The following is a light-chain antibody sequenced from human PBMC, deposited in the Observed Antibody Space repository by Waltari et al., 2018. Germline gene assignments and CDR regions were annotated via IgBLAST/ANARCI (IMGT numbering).Light chain of an antibody. V-gene: IGLV3-19*01. CDR3: SSRNGRANQVV. J-gene: IGLJ3*02. CDR2: GKD. Sequence: SSELTQDPAVSVALGQTVRITCQGDSLRTSYASWYQLKPGQAPVLVIYGKDKRPSGIPDRISGYGSGATSSLTITGAQAEDEADYYCSSRNGRANQVVFAGGTKVTVL. CDR1: SLRTSY.